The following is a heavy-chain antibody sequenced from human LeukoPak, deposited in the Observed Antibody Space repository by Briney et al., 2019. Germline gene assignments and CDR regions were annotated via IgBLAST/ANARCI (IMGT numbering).Heavy chain of an antibody. CDR3: ARDRRYNWNYVSDY. CDR2: ISAYNGNT. CDR1: GYTFTSYG. Sequence: ASVKVSCKASGYTFTSYGISWVRQAPGQGLEWMGWISAYNGNTNYAQKLQGRATMTTDTSTSTAYMELRSLRSDDTAVYYCARDRRYNWNYVSDYWGQGTLVTVSS. V-gene: IGHV1-18*01. D-gene: IGHD1-7*01. J-gene: IGHJ4*02.